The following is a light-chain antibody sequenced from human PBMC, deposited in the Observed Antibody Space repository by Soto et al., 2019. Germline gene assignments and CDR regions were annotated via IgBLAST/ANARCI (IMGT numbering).Light chain of an antibody. V-gene: IGLV3-27*01. J-gene: IGLJ3*02. CDR2: KDS. CDR3: YAAADNILV. Sequence: SYELTQRSSVSVSPGQTARITCSGDVLAKKYVRWFQQKPGQAPALLIYKDSERPSGVPARFSGSSSGTTVTLTISGAHVEDEADYYCYAAADNILVFGAGTKLTVL. CDR1: VLAKKY.